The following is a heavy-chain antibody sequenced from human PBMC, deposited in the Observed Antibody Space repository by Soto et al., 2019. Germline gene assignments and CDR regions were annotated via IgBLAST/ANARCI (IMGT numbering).Heavy chain of an antibody. CDR2: VYWNDDK. Sequence: SGPTLVNPTQTLTLTCTLSGISLSTSGVGLGWIRQTPGKALEWLALVYWNDDKHYRPSLKSRLTITKDTSKNQAILTMTNMDPVDTATYYCARGLATLPVFAFDIWGQGTEVTVSS. CDR3: ARGLATLPVFAFDI. J-gene: IGHJ3*02. CDR1: GISLSTSGVG. V-gene: IGHV2-5*01. D-gene: IGHD1-1*01.